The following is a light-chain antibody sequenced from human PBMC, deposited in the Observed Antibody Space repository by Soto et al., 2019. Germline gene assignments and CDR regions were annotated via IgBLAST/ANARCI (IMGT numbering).Light chain of an antibody. CDR1: SSDVGAYNY. CDR3: CSYTSSSTYV. CDR2: DVT. V-gene: IGLV2-14*01. Sequence: QSALTQPASVSGSPGQSITISCTGTSSDVGAYNYVSWFQQHPGKAPKLMIYDVTNRPSGGSNRFSGSKSGNTASLTISGLQAEDEADYYCCSYTSSSTYVFGTGTKLTVL. J-gene: IGLJ1*01.